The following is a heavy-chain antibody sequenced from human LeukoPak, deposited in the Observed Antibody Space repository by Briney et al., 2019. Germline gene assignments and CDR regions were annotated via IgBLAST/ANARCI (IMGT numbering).Heavy chain of an antibody. CDR3: ARQSPLRGFDY. CDR1: GGSFSGYY. CDR2: IKHSGST. D-gene: IGHD3-10*01. Sequence: SETLSLTCAVYGGSFSGYYWNWIRQPPEKGLEWIGEIKHSGSTYYNPSLKSRVTMSVDTSKNQFSLKLNSVTAADTAVYYCARQSPLRGFDYWGQGTLVTVSS. V-gene: IGHV4-34*01. J-gene: IGHJ4*02.